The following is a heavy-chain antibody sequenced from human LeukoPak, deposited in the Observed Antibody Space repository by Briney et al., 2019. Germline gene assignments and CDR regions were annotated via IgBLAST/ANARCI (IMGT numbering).Heavy chain of an antibody. CDR1: GYTLTELS. J-gene: IGHJ6*02. D-gene: IGHD2-2*01. Sequence: ASVKVSCKVSGYTLTELSLHWVRQAPGKGLEWMGRFDPEDGETIYARKFQGRVTMTEDTSTDTAYMELSSLRSEDTAVYYCATEVVVVPAAMVYYYGMDVWGQGTTVTVSS. V-gene: IGHV1-24*01. CDR2: FDPEDGET. CDR3: ATEVVVVPAAMVYYYGMDV.